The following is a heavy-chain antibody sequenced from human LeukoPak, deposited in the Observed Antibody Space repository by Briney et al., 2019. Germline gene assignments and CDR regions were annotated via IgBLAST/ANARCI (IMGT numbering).Heavy chain of an antibody. V-gene: IGHV3-23*01. J-gene: IGHJ4*02. CDR3: AKCARVDWLPIDY. CDR1: GFTFSSYA. CDR2: ISGSGGST. D-gene: IGHD3-9*01. Sequence: PGGSLRLSCAASGFTFSSYARGWARQAPGRGLEWVSAISGSGGSTHYADSVNGRFTISSNNSKNTPYLQMNSLKAEDTAVYYCAKCARVDWLPIDYWGQGTLVTGSS.